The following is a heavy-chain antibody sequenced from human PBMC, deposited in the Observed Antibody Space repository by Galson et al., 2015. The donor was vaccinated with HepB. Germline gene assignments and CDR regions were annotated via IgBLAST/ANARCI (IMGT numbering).Heavy chain of an antibody. Sequence: SVKVSCKASGYTFTYRYLHWVRQAPGKGLEWMGWITPYNGNLNYAQNFRDRITITREMSLTAVHLELRGLRSDDTAMYYCARSTLDSTGDNVFEVWGQGTMVSVSS. J-gene: IGHJ3*01. CDR3: ARSTLDSTGDNVFEV. D-gene: IGHD2-21*02. CDR1: GYTFTYRY. CDR2: ITPYNGNL. V-gene: IGHV1-45*02.